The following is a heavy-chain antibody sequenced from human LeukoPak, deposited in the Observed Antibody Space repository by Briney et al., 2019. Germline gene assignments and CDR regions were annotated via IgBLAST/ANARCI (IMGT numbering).Heavy chain of an antibody. CDR1: GGSISSYD. V-gene: IGHV4-59*08. CDR3: ARLGYCSGGSCRYFDY. CDR2: IYYSGST. Sequence: SETLSLTCTVSGGSISSYDWSWIRQPPGKGLEWIGYIYYSGSTNYNPSLKSRVTISVDTSKNQFSLKLSSVTAADTAVYYCARLGYCSGGSCRYFDYWGQGTLVTVSS. J-gene: IGHJ4*02. D-gene: IGHD2-15*01.